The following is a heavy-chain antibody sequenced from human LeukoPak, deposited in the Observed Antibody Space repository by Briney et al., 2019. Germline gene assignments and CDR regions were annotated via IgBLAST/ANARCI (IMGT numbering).Heavy chain of an antibody. CDR1: GFTFSSYA. CDR2: ISYDGSNK. CDR3: AREMATTETFDY. J-gene: IGHJ4*02. V-gene: IGHV3-30-3*01. Sequence: QPGRSLRLSCAASGFTFSSYAMHWVRQAPGKGLEWVAVISYDGSNKYYADSVKGRLIISRDSSENTLYLQMNSLRGEDTAAYYCAREMATTETFDYWGQGALVTVSS. D-gene: IGHD5-24*01.